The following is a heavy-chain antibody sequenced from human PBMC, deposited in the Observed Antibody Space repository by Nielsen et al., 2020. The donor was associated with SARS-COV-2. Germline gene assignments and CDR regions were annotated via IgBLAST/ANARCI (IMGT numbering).Heavy chain of an antibody. Sequence: RGSLRLSCAASGFTFIDYYMSWFRQPPGKGLGWVSSIIIISSYTNYSDSVKGRFTISRDNAKNSLYLQMNSLRAEDTAVYYCARAGRYYVPRMLGISGDYYYGMDVWGQGTTVTVSS. CDR3: ARAGRYYVPRMLGISGDYYYGMDV. J-gene: IGHJ6*02. D-gene: IGHD3-10*02. V-gene: IGHV3-11*05. CDR1: GFTFIDYY. CDR2: IIIISSYT.